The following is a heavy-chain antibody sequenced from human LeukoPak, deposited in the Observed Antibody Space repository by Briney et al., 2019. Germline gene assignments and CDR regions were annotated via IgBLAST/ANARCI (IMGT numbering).Heavy chain of an antibody. V-gene: IGHV1-46*01. D-gene: IGHD2-2*01. Sequence: ASVKVSCKASGYTFTSYYMHWVRQAPGQGLEWMAIINPSGGSTSYAQKFQGRVTMTRDTSTSTVYMELSSLRSEDTAMYYCARPPRDCSSTSCYYRYDYWGQGTLVTVSS. CDR2: INPSGGST. CDR1: GYTFTSYY. J-gene: IGHJ4*02. CDR3: ARPPRDCSSTSCYYRYDY.